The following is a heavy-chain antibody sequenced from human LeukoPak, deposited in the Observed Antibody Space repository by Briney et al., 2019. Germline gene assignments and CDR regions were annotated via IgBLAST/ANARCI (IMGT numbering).Heavy chain of an antibody. Sequence: SETLSLTCAVYGGSFSGYYWSWIRQPPGKGLEWIGYIYYSGSTNYNPSLKSRITMSVDTSKNQFSLMLSSVTAADTAVYYCARDHRWGFDYWGRGTLVTVSS. J-gene: IGHJ4*02. CDR3: ARDHRWGFDY. D-gene: IGHD7-27*01. CDR1: GGSFSGYY. V-gene: IGHV4-34*11. CDR2: IYYSGST.